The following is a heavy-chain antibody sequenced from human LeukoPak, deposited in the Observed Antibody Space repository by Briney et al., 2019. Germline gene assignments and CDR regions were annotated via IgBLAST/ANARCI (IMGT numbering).Heavy chain of an antibody. Sequence: SETLSLTCAVYGGSFSGYYWSWIRQPPGKGLEWIGEINHSGSTNYNPSLKSRVTISVDTSKNQFSLKLSSVTAADTAVYYCARGRSSGYWGQGTLVTVS. CDR2: INHSGST. CDR1: GGSFSGYY. CDR3: ARGRSSGY. V-gene: IGHV4-34*01. J-gene: IGHJ4*02. D-gene: IGHD6-25*01.